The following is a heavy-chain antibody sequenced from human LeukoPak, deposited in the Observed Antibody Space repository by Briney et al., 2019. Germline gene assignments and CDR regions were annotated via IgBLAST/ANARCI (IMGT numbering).Heavy chain of an antibody. Sequence: GGSLRLSCAASAFTFSGYSMNWVRQAPGKGLEWVSSISISSSHIYYADSVKGRFTISRDNAKNSLYLQMNSLRAEDTAVYYCARLWAPDDYGDYLEAFDIWGQGTMVTVSS. V-gene: IGHV3-21*01. CDR1: AFTFSGYS. J-gene: IGHJ3*02. CDR3: ARLWAPDDYGDYLEAFDI. CDR2: ISISSSHI. D-gene: IGHD4-17*01.